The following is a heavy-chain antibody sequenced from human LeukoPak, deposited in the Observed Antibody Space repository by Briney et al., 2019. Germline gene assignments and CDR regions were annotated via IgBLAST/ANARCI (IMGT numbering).Heavy chain of an antibody. J-gene: IGHJ4*02. V-gene: IGHV4-34*01. D-gene: IGHD3-10*01. CDR2: INHSGST. CDR1: GGSFSGYY. CDR3: ARRTFPGSGSFYNDY. Sequence: DPSETLSLTCAVYGGSFSGYYWSWIRQPPGKGLEWIGEINHSGSTNYNPSLKSRVAISVDTSKNHFSLRLSSVTAADTAVYYCARRTFPGSGSFYNDYGGQGTLVTVSS.